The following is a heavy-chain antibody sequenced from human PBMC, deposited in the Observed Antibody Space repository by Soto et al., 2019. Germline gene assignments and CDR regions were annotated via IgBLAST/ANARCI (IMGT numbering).Heavy chain of an antibody. CDR3: ARHGDIVLVPAAMMGEYNWFDP. Sequence: SETLSLTCTVSGGSISSSSYYWGWIRQPPGKGLEWIGSIYYSGSTYYNPSLKSRVTISVDTSKNQFSLKLSSVTAADTAVYYCARHGDIVLVPAAMMGEYNWFDPWGQGTLVTVSS. J-gene: IGHJ5*02. D-gene: IGHD2-2*01. CDR1: GGSISSSSYY. V-gene: IGHV4-39*01. CDR2: IYYSGST.